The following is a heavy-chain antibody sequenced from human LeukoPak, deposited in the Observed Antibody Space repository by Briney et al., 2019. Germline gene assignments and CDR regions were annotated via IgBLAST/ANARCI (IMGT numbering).Heavy chain of an antibody. CDR2: IYPGDSDT. CDR1: GYSFTSYW. Sequence: GESLKISCKGSGYSFTSYWIGWVRQMPGKGLEWMGIIYPGDSDTRYSPSFQGQVTFSADKSISTAYLQWSSLKASDTAMYYCARFGSITMVRGQNWFDPWGQGTLVTVSS. CDR3: ARFGSITMVRGQNWFDP. D-gene: IGHD3-10*01. J-gene: IGHJ5*02. V-gene: IGHV5-51*01.